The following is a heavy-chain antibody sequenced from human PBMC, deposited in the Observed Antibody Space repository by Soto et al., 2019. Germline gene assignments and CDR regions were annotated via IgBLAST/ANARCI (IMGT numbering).Heavy chain of an antibody. Sequence: LSLTCTVSGGSISSYYWSWIRQPPGKGLEWIGYIYYSGSTNYNPSLKSRVTISVGTSKNQFYLKLSSVTAADTAVYYCARGGLSIDYWGQGTLVTVSS. D-gene: IGHD3-16*01. J-gene: IGHJ4*02. V-gene: IGHV4-59*01. CDR1: GGSISSYY. CDR2: IYYSGST. CDR3: ARGGLSIDY.